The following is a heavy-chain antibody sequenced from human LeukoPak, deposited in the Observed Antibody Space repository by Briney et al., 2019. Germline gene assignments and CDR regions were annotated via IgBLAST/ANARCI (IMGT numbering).Heavy chain of an antibody. CDR1: GFTFSSYP. V-gene: IGHV3-64*01. D-gene: IGHD3-10*01. CDR2: ISNNGGST. Sequence: GGSLRLSCAGSGFTFSSYPLYWVRQSPGRGLQYVSGISNNGGSTYYTNSVKGRFTISRDNSKNTLYLQMGSFRAEDMAVYYCARRAGSFYASSSYYMDVWGKGTTVTVSS. CDR3: ARRAGSFYASSSYYMDV. J-gene: IGHJ6*03.